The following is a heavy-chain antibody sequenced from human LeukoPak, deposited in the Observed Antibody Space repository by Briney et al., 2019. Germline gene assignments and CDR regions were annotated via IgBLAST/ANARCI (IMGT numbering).Heavy chain of an antibody. CDR3: VIEPADRGVYYFDF. J-gene: IGHJ4*02. D-gene: IGHD3-10*01. V-gene: IGHV4-38-2*02. CDR2: ISRSGST. Sequence: SETLSLTCTVSGGSISSGDYWGWIRQPPGKGLEWIGSISRSGSTYYNPSLKSRVTISVDTSKNHFSLKLSSVTAADTALYYCVIEPADRGVYYFDFWGQGTLVTVSS. CDR1: GGSISSGDY.